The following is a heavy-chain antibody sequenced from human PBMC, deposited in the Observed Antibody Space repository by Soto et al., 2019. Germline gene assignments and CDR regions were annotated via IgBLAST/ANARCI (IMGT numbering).Heavy chain of an antibody. CDR1: GFTFISYS. CDR3: ARLWFGELSGSFDY. D-gene: IGHD3-10*01. J-gene: IGHJ4*02. V-gene: IGHV3-48*02. CDR2: ISSSSSTI. Sequence: EVQLVESGGGLVQPGGSLRLSCAASGFTFISYSMNWVRQAPGKGLEWVSYISSSSSTIYYADSVKGRFTISRDNAKNSLYLQMNSLRDEDTAVYSCARLWFGELSGSFDYWGQGTLVTVSS.